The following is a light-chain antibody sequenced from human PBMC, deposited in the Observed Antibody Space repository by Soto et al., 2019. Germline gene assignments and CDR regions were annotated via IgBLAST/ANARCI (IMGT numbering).Light chain of an antibody. CDR3: SSYTSSSTLEWV. CDR2: EVS. Sequence: QSALTQPASVSGSPGQSITISCTGTSSDVGGYNYVSWYQQHPGKAPKLMIYEVSNRPSGVSNRFSGSKSGNTASLTISGLQPEDEADYYCSSYTSSSTLEWVFGGGTQLTVL. J-gene: IGLJ3*02. V-gene: IGLV2-14*01. CDR1: SSDVGGYNY.